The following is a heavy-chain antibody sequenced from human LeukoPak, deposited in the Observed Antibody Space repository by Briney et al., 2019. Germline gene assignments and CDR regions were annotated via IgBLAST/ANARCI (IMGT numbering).Heavy chain of an antibody. Sequence: GGSLRLSCAASGFTFSNSWMSWVRQAPGKGLEWVGRMKSKTDGGTTDYAAPVRGRFTISRDDSKNTLYLQMNSLKTEDTAVYYCTTDYDILTGYYSTPNFDYWGQGTLVTVSS. CDR3: TTDYDILTGYYSTPNFDY. V-gene: IGHV3-15*01. D-gene: IGHD3-9*01. CDR2: MKSKTDGGTT. J-gene: IGHJ4*02. CDR1: GFTFSNSW.